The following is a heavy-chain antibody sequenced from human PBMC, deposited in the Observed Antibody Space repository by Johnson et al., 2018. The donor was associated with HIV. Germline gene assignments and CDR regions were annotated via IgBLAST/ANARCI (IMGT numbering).Heavy chain of an antibody. D-gene: IGHD6-19*01. Sequence: VQLMESGGGLVQPGGSLRLSCAASTFTVSSNYMTWVRQAPGKGLEWVSVISSGGSTWYADSVTGRFTISRDNSKNTLYLQMNSLRAEDTAVYYCARGSGWYLAFDIWGQGTMVTVSS. V-gene: IGHV3-66*01. CDR3: ARGSGWYLAFDI. J-gene: IGHJ3*02. CDR2: ISSGGST. CDR1: TFTVSSNY.